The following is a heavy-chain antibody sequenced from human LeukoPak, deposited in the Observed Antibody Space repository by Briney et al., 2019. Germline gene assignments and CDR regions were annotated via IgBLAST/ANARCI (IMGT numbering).Heavy chain of an antibody. J-gene: IGHJ6*03. CDR1: GGSSSSYC. V-gene: IGHV4-59*12. Sequence: PSETLSLTCTVSGGSSSSYCWNWIRQPPGKGLEWIGYIYYSGSTNYNPSLKSRVTISVDTSKNQFSLKLSSVTAADTAVYYCARSGSYSYYMDVWGKGTTVTVSS. D-gene: IGHD3-10*01. CDR3: ARSGSYSYYMDV. CDR2: IYYSGST.